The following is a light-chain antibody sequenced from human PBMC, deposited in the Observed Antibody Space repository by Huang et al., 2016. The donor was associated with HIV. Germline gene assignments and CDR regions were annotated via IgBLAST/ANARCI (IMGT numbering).Light chain of an antibody. CDR3: QQSYKVPRT. Sequence: DIQMTQAPSSLSATVGDRVIITCRASQNIRKYLNWYQQMPGKAPKLLISGASSLQGGVSSRFSGSGSGTDVTLTITDLQPEDAATYHCQQSYKVPRTFCQGTLLEI. CDR2: GAS. V-gene: IGKV1-39*01. J-gene: IGKJ2*01. CDR1: QNIRKY.